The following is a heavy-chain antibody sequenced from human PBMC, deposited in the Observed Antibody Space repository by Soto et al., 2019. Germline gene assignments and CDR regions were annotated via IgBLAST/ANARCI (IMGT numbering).Heavy chain of an antibody. CDR3: ARENTVGAAFDY. V-gene: IGHV1-69*01. Sequence: SCKASGGTFSSYAISWVRQAPGQGLEWMGGIIPIFGTANYAQKFQGRVTITADESTSTAYMELSSLRSEDTAVYYCARENTVGAAFDYWGQGTLVTVSS. CDR2: IIPIFGTA. J-gene: IGHJ4*02. CDR1: GGTFSSYA. D-gene: IGHD1-26*01.